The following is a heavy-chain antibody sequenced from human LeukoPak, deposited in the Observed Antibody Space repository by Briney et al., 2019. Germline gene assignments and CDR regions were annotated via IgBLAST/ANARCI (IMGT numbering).Heavy chain of an antibody. Sequence: SETLSLTCAVYGGSFSGYYWSWIRQPPGKGLEWIGEINHSGSTNYNPSLKSRVTISVDTSKSQFSLKLSSVTAADTAVYYCARGGEPYQLLPFDYWGQGTLVTVSS. J-gene: IGHJ4*02. D-gene: IGHD2-2*01. V-gene: IGHV4-34*01. CDR2: INHSGST. CDR3: ARGGEPYQLLPFDY. CDR1: GGSFSGYY.